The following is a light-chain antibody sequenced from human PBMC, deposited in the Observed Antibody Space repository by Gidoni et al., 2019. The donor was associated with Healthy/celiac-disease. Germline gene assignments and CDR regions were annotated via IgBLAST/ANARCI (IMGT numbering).Light chain of an antibody. CDR2: DAS. CDR1: QTVSANF. CDR3: QQYGAPPLT. J-gene: IGKJ4*01. V-gene: IGKV3-20*01. Sequence: EIVFTPFPGTLSVSPGERATLFCRATQTVSANFLAWYQQKPGQPPTLLIYDASRRATGVPDRFSGSGSGTDFSLTINRLQTEDSALYYCQQYGAPPLTFGGGTRVEI.